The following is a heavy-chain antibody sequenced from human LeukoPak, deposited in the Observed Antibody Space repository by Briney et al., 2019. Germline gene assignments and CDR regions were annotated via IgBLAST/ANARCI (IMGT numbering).Heavy chain of an antibody. CDR3: ARDYYENVAHSHMLPF. V-gene: IGHV3-7*03. J-gene: IGHJ4*02. CDR1: GFTFSSYW. D-gene: IGHD1-26*01. CDR2: VKQDGGES. Sequence: GGSLRLSCAASGFTFSSYWMTWVRQAPGKGLEWVANVKQDGGESYYVDSVKGRFTISRENAKNSLYLQMNNLRAEDTAVYYCARDYYENVAHSHMLPFWGQGTLVTVSS.